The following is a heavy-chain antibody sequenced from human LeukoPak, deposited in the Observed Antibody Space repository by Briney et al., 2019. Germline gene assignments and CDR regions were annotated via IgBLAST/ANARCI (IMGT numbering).Heavy chain of an antibody. CDR3: ARNRDGYNSFDY. J-gene: IGHJ4*02. V-gene: IGHV4-31*03. D-gene: IGHD5-24*01. CDR1: GGSINNGGYY. Sequence: SQTLSLTCTVSGGSINNGGYYWSWIRQHPGKGLEWIGYIYYSGSSYYDPSLRSRVTISVDTSKNHFSLKLSSVTAADTAVYYCARNRDGYNSFDYWGQGTLVTVSS. CDR2: IYYSGSS.